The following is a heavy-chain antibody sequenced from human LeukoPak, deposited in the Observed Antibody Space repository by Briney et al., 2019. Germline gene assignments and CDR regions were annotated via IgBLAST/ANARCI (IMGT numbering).Heavy chain of an antibody. CDR1: GYTFTSYY. D-gene: IGHD6-13*01. J-gene: IGHJ4*02. V-gene: IGHV1-46*01. Sequence: ASVKVSCKASGYTFTSYYMHWVRQAPGQGLEWMGIINPSGGSTSYAQKFQGRVTMTRDTSTSTVYMELGSLRSEDTAVYYCARGLSDSSSWYPLVYFDYWGQGTLVTVSS. CDR2: INPSGGST. CDR3: ARGLSDSSSWYPLVYFDY.